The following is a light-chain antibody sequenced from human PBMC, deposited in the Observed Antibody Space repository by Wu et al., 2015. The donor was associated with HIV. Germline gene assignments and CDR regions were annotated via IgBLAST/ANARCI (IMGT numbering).Light chain of an antibody. V-gene: IGKV3-15*01. Sequence: EIVMTQSPATLSVSPGERATLSCRASQSIRSNLAWYQQKPGQAPRLLIYGASTRATGIPARFSGSGSGTEFTLIISSLQSEDFAVYYCQHYNNLPLTFGGGTKVEIK. CDR1: QSIRSN. J-gene: IGKJ4*01. CDR2: GAS. CDR3: QHYNNLPLT.